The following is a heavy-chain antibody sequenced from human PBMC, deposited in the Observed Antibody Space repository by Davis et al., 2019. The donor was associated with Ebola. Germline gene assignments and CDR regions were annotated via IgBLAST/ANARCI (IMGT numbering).Heavy chain of an antibody. CDR1: GFTFSSYG. CDR2: ISYDGSNK. V-gene: IGHV3-30*18. CDR3: AKDTPHSGSYPWGYYYGMDV. J-gene: IGHJ6*04. Sequence: PGGSLRLSCAASGFTFSSYGMHWVRQAPGKGLEWVAVISYDGSNKYYADSVKGRFTISRDNSKNTLYLQMNSLRAEDTAVYYCAKDTPHSGSYPWGYYYGMDVWGKGTTVTVSS. D-gene: IGHD1-26*01.